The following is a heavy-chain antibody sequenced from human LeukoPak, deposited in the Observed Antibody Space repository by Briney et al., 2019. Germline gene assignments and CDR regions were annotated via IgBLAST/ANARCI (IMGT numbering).Heavy chain of an antibody. CDR2: IYYSGST. V-gene: IGHV4-59*11. D-gene: IGHD6-13*01. Sequence: SETLSLTCTVSGGSISSHYWSWIRQPPGKGLEWIGYIYYSGSTNYNPSLKSRVTISADTSKNQFSLKLSSVTAADTAVYYCARGGYSRINWFDPWGQGTLVTVSS. J-gene: IGHJ5*02. CDR1: GGSISSHY. CDR3: ARGGYSRINWFDP.